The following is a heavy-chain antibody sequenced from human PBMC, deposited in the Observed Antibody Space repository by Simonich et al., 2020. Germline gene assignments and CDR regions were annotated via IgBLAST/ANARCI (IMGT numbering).Heavy chain of an antibody. CDR3: ARVGYSNYYYYGMDV. D-gene: IGHD6-13*01. Sequence: QVQLQESGPGLVKPSETLSLTCAVSGYSISSGYYWGWVRQPPGKGLEWIGSIYHRGDTYYNPPLKSRVTISVDTSKNQFSRKLSSVTAADTAVYYCARVGYSNYYYYGMDVWGQGTTVTVSS. J-gene: IGHJ6*02. CDR2: IYHRGDT. V-gene: IGHV4-38-2*01. CDR1: GYSISSGYY.